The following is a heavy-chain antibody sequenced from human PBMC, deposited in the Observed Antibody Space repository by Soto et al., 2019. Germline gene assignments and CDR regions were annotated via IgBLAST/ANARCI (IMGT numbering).Heavy chain of an antibody. CDR2: INAGNGNT. Sequence: GASVKVSCKASGYTFTSYAMHWVRQAPGQRLEWMGWINAGNGNTKYSQKFQGRVTITRDTSASTAYMELSSLRSEDTAVYYCAKSSGPYNWFDPWGQGTLVTVSS. V-gene: IGHV1-3*01. D-gene: IGHD6-19*01. CDR1: GYTFTSYA. CDR3: AKSSGPYNWFDP. J-gene: IGHJ5*02.